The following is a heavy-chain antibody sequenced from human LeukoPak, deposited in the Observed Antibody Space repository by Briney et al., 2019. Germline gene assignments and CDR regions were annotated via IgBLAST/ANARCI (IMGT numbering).Heavy chain of an antibody. CDR3: ARADYDILTGSNWFDP. J-gene: IGHJ5*02. CDR2: ISSSSSYI. Sequence: GGSLRLSCAASGFTFSSYSMNWVRQAPGKGLEWVSSISSSSSYIYYADSVKGRFTISRDNAKNSLYLQMNSLRAEDTAVYYCARADYDILTGSNWFDPWGQGTLVTVSS. CDR1: GFTFSSYS. D-gene: IGHD3-9*01. V-gene: IGHV3-21*01.